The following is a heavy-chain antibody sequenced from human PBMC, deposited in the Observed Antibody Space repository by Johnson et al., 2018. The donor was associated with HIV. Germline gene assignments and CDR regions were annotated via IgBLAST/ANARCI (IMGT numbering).Heavy chain of an antibody. CDR3: ARVWSGSYYSNAFDI. Sequence: VKLVESGGGVVRPGGSLRLSCAASGFTFDDYGMTWVRQAPGKGLEWVSGINWNGGSTGYADSVKGRFTISRDDAKNSLYLQMNSLRAEDTALYYCARVWSGSYYSNAFDIWGQGTMVTVSS. V-gene: IGHV3-20*04. CDR1: GFTFDDYG. CDR2: INWNGGST. J-gene: IGHJ3*02. D-gene: IGHD1-26*01.